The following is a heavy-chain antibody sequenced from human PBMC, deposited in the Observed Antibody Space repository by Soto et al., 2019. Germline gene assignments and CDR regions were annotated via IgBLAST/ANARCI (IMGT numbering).Heavy chain of an antibody. CDR3: AKDLGSGKPYYYYAMDV. CDR1: GFIFCRYG. V-gene: IGHV3-30*18. D-gene: IGHD3-10*01. J-gene: IGHJ6*02. Sequence: GGSLRLSCEASGFIFCRYGMHWVRQAPGKGLERVAVISYDGSNKYYAESVRGRFIIPRDKSENTLYLQMSSLRAEDTAVYYCAKDLGSGKPYYYYAMDVWGQGTTVTVSS. CDR2: ISYDGSNK.